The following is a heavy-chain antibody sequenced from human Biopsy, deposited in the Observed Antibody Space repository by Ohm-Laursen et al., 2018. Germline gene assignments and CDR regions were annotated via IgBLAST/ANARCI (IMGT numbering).Heavy chain of an antibody. D-gene: IGHD5-24*01. V-gene: IGHV1-46*01. Sequence: EASVKVSCKASGNTFATYHIHWARQAPGQGLEWMGVISPSGATTSFSQKFQGRITMTRDTSTGTVYMDLNSLGSEDTAVYYCARAGVGSDGTDSYYYGMDVWGPGTTVTVSS. CDR1: GNTFATYH. CDR2: ISPSGATT. J-gene: IGHJ6*02. CDR3: ARAGVGSDGTDSYYYGMDV.